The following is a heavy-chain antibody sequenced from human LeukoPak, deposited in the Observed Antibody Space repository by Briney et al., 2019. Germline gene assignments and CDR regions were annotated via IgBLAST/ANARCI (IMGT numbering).Heavy chain of an antibody. V-gene: IGHV1-24*01. CDR2: FDPEDGEI. D-gene: IGHD1-26*01. J-gene: IGHJ3*02. CDR3: AADRGDYSGSYWTAFGI. CDR1: EYTLTELS. Sequence: GASVKVSCKVSEYTLTELSMHWVRQAPGKGLEWLGGFDPEDGEIIYAQKFQGRVTMSDDTSTDTAYMELGSLRSDDTAVYYCAADRGDYSGSYWTAFGIWGQGTMVTVSS.